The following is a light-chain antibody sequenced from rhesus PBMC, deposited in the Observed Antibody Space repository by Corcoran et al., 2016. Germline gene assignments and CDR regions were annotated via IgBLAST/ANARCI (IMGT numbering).Light chain of an antibody. V-gene: IGKV1-18*01. Sequence: DIQMTQSPSSLSASVGDKVTITCRASQGISSWLAWYQQKPGKAPKLLIYAASSLQSGVTSRFSGSGSWTDYTLTIISLQPEDFATYYCQQGYNTPFTFGPGTKLDIK. CDR1: QGISSW. CDR3: QQGYNTPFT. CDR2: AAS. J-gene: IGKJ3*01.